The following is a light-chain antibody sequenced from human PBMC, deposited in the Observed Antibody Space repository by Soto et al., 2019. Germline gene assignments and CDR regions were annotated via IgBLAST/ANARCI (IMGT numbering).Light chain of an antibody. V-gene: IGLV2-14*01. CDR3: SSYTSSSTWV. CDR1: SSDVGGYNY. CDR2: DVS. J-gene: IGLJ3*02. Sequence: QSVLTQPASVSGSPGQSITISCTGTSSDVGGYNYVSWYQQQPGKDPKLMIYDVSNRPSGVSNRFSGSKSGNTASLTISGLQGEDEADYYCSSYTSSSTWVFGGGTKLTVL.